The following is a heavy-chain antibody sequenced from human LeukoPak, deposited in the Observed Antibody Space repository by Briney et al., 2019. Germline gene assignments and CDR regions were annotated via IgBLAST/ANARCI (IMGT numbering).Heavy chain of an antibody. Sequence: ASVKVSCKASGYTFTNYGISWVRQAPGQGFEWMGWISAYNGNTKYAQNLQGRVTMTTDTSTSTAYMELRSLRSDDTAVYYCARDLFVVAFDYWGQGTLVTVSS. V-gene: IGHV1-18*01. CDR3: ARDLFVVAFDY. J-gene: IGHJ4*02. CDR2: ISAYNGNT. D-gene: IGHD2-15*01. CDR1: GYTFTNYG.